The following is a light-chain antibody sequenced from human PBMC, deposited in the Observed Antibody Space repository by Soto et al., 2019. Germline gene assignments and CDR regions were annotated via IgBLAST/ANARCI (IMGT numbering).Light chain of an antibody. CDR3: QQLNSYPLS. CDR1: QGISSY. J-gene: IGKJ4*01. Sequence: DIQLTQSPSFLSASVGDRVTITCRASQGISSYLAWYQQKPEKAPKLLIYAASTLQSGVPSRFSGSGSGTEFTLTISSLQPEDFATYYCQQLNSYPLSFGGGTKVDI. V-gene: IGKV1-9*01. CDR2: AAS.